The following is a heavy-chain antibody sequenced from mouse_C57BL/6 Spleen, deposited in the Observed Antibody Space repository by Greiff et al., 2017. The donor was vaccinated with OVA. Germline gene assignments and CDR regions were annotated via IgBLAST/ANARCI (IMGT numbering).Heavy chain of an antibody. D-gene: IGHD2-1*01. CDR2: ISSGSSTI. V-gene: IGHV5-17*01. J-gene: IGHJ4*01. CDR1: GFTFSDYG. Sequence: EVKLVESGGGLVKPGRSLKLPCAASGFTFSDYGMHWVRQAPEKGLEWVAYISSGSSTIYSADTVKGRFTISSDNAKNTLFLQMTSLRSEDTAMYYCARDGKGGTYAMDYWGQGTSVTVSS. CDR3: ARDGKGGTYAMDY.